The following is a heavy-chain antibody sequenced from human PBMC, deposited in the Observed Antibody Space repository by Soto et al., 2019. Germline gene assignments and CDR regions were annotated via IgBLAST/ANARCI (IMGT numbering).Heavy chain of an antibody. J-gene: IGHJ6*02. CDR1: GGSIRSSSSY. CDR3: ARRRGVVQDGMDV. V-gene: IGHV4-39*01. CDR2: IYYSGST. Sequence: QLQLQESGPGLVKPSETLSLTCTVSGGSIRSSSSYWDWIRQPPGKGLEWIGSIYYSGSTYYNQHLKSRVIISMDKSKTQFSLNVSSVTAADTAVYYCARRRGVVQDGMDVWGQGTTVIVSS. D-gene: IGHD3-3*01.